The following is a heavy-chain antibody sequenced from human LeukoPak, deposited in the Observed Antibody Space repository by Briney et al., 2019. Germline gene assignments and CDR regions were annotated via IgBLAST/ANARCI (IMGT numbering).Heavy chain of an antibody. V-gene: IGHV3-21*01. J-gene: IGHJ6*02. Sequence: PGGSLRLSCAASGFTFSIYSMNWVRQAPGKGLEWVSSISSSSTYIYYADSVKGRFTISRDNAKNSLFLQMNSLRADDTAVYFCARDRVPAAEVYYYGMDVWGQGTTVTVSS. CDR3: ARDRVPAAEVYYYGMDV. D-gene: IGHD2-2*01. CDR1: GFTFSIYS. CDR2: ISSSSTYI.